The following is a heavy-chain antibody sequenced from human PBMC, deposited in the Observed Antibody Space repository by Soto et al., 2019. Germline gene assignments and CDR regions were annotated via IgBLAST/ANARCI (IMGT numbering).Heavy chain of an antibody. CDR1: GFAFSSHR. D-gene: IGHD6-6*01. J-gene: IGHJ3*02. Sequence: LRLSCAASGFAFSSHRMSSVRQAPEKGLEWVSGISDSGGLTYNADSVKGRFTISRDNSKNTLYLQMNSLRAEDTAVYYCARRAFGSSHTFDIWGQGTMVTVSS. CDR3: ARRAFGSSHTFDI. CDR2: ISDSGGLT. V-gene: IGHV3-23*01.